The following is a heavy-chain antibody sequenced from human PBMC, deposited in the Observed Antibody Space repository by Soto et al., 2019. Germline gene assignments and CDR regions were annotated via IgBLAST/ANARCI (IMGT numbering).Heavy chain of an antibody. J-gene: IGHJ4*02. CDR1: GFTFSHYA. Sequence: EVPLLESGGGLVQPGGSLRLSCAASGFTFSHYAMTWVRQAPGKGLEWVSDISDTDDATYYADSVKGRFTISRDNSNSTCYLQMNGLRAEDAGVYYCSKGRTYFDVWGQGTLVTVSS. V-gene: IGHV3-23*01. CDR3: SKGRTYFDV. CDR2: ISDTDDAT.